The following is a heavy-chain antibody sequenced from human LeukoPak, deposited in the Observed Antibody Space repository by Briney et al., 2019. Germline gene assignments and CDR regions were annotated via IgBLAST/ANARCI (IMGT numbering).Heavy chain of an antibody. D-gene: IGHD2-8*01. CDR1: GFTFSSYS. V-gene: IGHV3-21*01. CDR3: AREGLMVYANDY. Sequence: PGGSLRLSCAASGFTFSSYSMNWVRQAPGKGLEWVSSISSSSSYIYYADSVKGRFTISRDNAKNSLYLQMNSLRAEDTAVYYCAREGLMVYANDYWGQGTLVTVSS. CDR2: ISSSSSYI. J-gene: IGHJ4*02.